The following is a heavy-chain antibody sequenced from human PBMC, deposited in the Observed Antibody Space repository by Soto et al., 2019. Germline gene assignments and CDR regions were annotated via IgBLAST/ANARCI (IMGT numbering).Heavy chain of an antibody. J-gene: IGHJ4*02. Sequence: QVQLVESGGGVVQPGRSLRLSCAASGFTFSSYGMHWVRQAPGKGLEWVAVISYDGSNKYYADSVKGRFTISRDNSKNTLYLQMNSLRAEDTAVYYCARYSGYDWGGFDYWGQGTLVTVSS. D-gene: IGHD5-12*01. V-gene: IGHV3-30*03. CDR2: ISYDGSNK. CDR1: GFTFSSYG. CDR3: ARYSGYDWGGFDY.